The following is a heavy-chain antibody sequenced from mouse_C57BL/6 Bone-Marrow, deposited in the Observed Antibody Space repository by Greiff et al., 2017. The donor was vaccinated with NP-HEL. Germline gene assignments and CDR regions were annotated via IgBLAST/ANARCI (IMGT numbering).Heavy chain of an antibody. D-gene: IGHD2-4*01. CDR3: ARSIYYDYADGPFYAMDY. CDR2: IRNKANGYTT. V-gene: IGHV7-3*01. Sequence: EVKLMESGGGLVQPGGSLSLSCAASGFTFTDSYMSWVRQPPGKALEWLGFIRNKANGYTTEYSASVKGRFTISRANSQSILYLQMNALRAEDSATYYCARSIYYDYADGPFYAMDYGGQGTSVTVSS. CDR1: GFTFTDSY. J-gene: IGHJ4*01.